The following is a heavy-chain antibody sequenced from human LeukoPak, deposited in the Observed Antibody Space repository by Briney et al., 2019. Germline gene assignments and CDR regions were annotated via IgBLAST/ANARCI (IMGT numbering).Heavy chain of an antibody. Sequence: SETLSLTCIVSLGSISRSSYYWGCIQQPPGKGLEWIGSIYYSGSTYYNPSLKSRVTISVDTSKHQFSLKLSSVTAADTAVYYCAKAWSSYYDFWSGYYSWGQGTLVTVSS. J-gene: IGHJ5*02. CDR1: LGSISRSSYY. CDR3: AKAWSSYYDFWSGYYS. CDR2: IYYSGST. D-gene: IGHD3-3*01. V-gene: IGHV4-39*01.